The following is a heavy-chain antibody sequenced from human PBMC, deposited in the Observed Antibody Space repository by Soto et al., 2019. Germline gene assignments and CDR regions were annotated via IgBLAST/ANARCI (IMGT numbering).Heavy chain of an antibody. D-gene: IGHD2-2*01. CDR3: AISPVVPAARYYFDY. J-gene: IGHJ4*02. CDR1: GFTFSYYA. V-gene: IGHV3-23*01. Sequence: GGSLRLSCASSGFTFSYYAMSLVRQAPGKGLEWVSAISGSGGSTYYADSVKGRFTISRDNSKNTLYLQMNSLRAEDTAVYYCAISPVVPAARYYFDYWGQGTLVTVSS. CDR2: ISGSGGST.